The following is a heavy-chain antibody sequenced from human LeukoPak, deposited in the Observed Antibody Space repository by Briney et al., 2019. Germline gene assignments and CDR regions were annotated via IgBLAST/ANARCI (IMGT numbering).Heavy chain of an antibody. Sequence: VASVKVSCKVSGYTLTELSMHWVRQAPGKGLEWTGGFDPEDGETIYAQKFQGRVTMTEDTSTDTAYMELSSLRSEDTAVYYCANFVVVPAAAKNYYYYYGMDVWGQGTTVTVSS. CDR1: GYTLTELS. CDR3: ANFVVVPAAAKNYYYYYGMDV. D-gene: IGHD2-2*01. J-gene: IGHJ6*02. CDR2: FDPEDGET. V-gene: IGHV1-24*01.